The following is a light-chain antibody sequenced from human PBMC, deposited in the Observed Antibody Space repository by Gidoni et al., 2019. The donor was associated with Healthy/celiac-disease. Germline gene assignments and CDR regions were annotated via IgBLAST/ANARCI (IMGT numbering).Light chain of an antibody. J-gene: IGLJ2*01. CDR1: KLGDKY. CDR2: QDS. Sequence: SYELTQPPSVSVSPGQTASITCSGDKLGDKYACWYQQKPGQSPVLVIYQDSQRPSGIPERFSGSNSGNTATLTISGTQAMDEADYYCQAWDSSYVVFGGGTKLTVL. V-gene: IGLV3-1*01. CDR3: QAWDSSYVV.